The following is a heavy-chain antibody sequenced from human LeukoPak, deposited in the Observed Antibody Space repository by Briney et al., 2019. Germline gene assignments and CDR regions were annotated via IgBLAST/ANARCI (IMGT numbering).Heavy chain of an antibody. J-gene: IGHJ4*02. Sequence: GGSLRLSCAASGFTFSSYSMNWVRQAPGKGLEWVSSISSSSSYIYYADSVKGRFTISRDNAKNSLYLQMNSLRAEDTAVYYCAREGTAIIAEPYYFDYWGQGTWSPSPQ. CDR3: AREGTAIIAEPYYFDY. V-gene: IGHV3-21*01. CDR2: ISSSSSYI. D-gene: IGHD6-13*01. CDR1: GFTFSSYS.